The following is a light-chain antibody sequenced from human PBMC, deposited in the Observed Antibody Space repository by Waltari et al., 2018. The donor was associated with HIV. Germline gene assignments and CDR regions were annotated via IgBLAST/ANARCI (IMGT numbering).Light chain of an antibody. CDR3: QQYNKWPWT. Sequence: EVVMTQSPATLSVSPGERATLSCRASQNISNNFTWNQQKPGRPPRRLIFGASTRAAGSPARFSGGGSGTEYTLTISSLQSEDFAVYYCQQYNKWPWTFGQGTRVEIK. J-gene: IGKJ1*01. V-gene: IGKV3-15*01. CDR1: QNISNN. CDR2: GAS.